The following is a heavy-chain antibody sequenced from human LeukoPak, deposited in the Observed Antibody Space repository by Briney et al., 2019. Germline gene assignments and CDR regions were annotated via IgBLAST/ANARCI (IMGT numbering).Heavy chain of an antibody. D-gene: IGHD6-19*01. CDR2: IYHSGSP. Sequence: PSETLSLTCTVSGYSISSGYYWGWIRQPPGKGLEWIGTIYHSGSPYYNPSLKSRVTISVDKSKKQCSLNLVSVAAGDTAVYYCARGQARLSWFDPWGQGTLVTVSS. CDR1: GYSISSGYY. V-gene: IGHV4-38-2*02. J-gene: IGHJ5*02. CDR3: ARGQARLSWFDP.